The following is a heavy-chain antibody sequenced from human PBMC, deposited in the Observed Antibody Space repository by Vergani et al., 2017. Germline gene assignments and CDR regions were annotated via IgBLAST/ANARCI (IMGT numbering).Heavy chain of an antibody. CDR2: IYRTGRT. Sequence: QVQLQESGPGLVKPSETLSLTCAVSGFSIDNGYYWDWIRQPPGKGLEWIGSIYRTGRTHFNPSLKSRVTISVDTSNNHFSLRLNSLTAADTAVYYCARWSGIVYDIFSGTQYFFDFWGQGTLVTVSS. D-gene: IGHD3-9*01. CDR1: GFSIDNGYY. J-gene: IGHJ4*02. CDR3: ARWSGIVYDIFSGTQYFFDF. V-gene: IGHV4-38-2*01.